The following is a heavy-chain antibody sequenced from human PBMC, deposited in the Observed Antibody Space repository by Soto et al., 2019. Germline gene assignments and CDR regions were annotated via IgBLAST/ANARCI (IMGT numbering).Heavy chain of an antibody. Sequence: SGPTLVNPTQTLTLTCTFPGVSLSTSGVGVGWIRQPPGKALEWLALIYWNDDKRYSPSLKSRLTITKDTSKNQVVLTMTNMDPVDTATYYCARVRGVSDFDYWGQGTLVTVSS. CDR3: ARVRGVSDFDY. V-gene: IGHV2-5*01. CDR2: IYWNDDK. CDR1: GVSLSTSGVG. J-gene: IGHJ4*02. D-gene: IGHD3-10*02.